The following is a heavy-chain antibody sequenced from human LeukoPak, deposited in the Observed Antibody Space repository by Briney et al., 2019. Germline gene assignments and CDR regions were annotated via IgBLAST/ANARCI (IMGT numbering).Heavy chain of an antibody. J-gene: IGHJ6*03. Sequence: GGSLRPSCAASGFTVSSNYMSWVRQAPGKGLEWVSVIYTGGSTYYADSVKGRFTISRDNSKNTLYLQMNSLRAEDTAVYYCARVRPGPIIDVWGKGTTVTVPS. V-gene: IGHV3-53*01. CDR1: GFTVSSNY. CDR2: IYTGGST. D-gene: IGHD3-10*01. CDR3: ARVRPGPIIDV.